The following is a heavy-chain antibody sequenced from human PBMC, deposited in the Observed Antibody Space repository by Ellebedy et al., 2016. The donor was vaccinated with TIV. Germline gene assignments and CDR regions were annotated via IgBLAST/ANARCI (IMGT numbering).Heavy chain of an antibody. D-gene: IGHD6-25*01. CDR1: GFTFSDYY. V-gene: IGHV4-34*01. CDR2: INHSGST. CDR3: ARRGSAVPYWFNP. Sequence: ESLKISXAASGFTFSDYYMSWIRQPPGKGLEWIGEINHSGSTNYNPSLKSRVTISVDTSKNQFSLKLSSVTAADTAVYYCARRGSAVPYWFNPWGQGTLVTVSS. J-gene: IGHJ5*02.